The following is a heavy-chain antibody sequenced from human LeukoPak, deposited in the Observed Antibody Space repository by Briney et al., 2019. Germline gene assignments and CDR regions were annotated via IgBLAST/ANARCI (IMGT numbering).Heavy chain of an antibody. D-gene: IGHD3-22*01. J-gene: IGHJ4*02. CDR2: IDSSGGYM. Sequence: GGSLRLSCEASGFTFNTYSMNWARQAPGKGLEWVSSIDSSGGYMFYADSVKGRFIISRDNAKDSLYLQMNSLRAEDTAVYYCAKDQRITMIVVSFDYWGQGTLVTVSS. CDR1: GFTFNTYS. CDR3: AKDQRITMIVVSFDY. V-gene: IGHV3-21*04.